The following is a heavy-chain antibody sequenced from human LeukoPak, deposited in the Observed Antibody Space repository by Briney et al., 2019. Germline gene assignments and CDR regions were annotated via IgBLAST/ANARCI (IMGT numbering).Heavy chain of an antibody. V-gene: IGHV1-2*02. CDR2: INPHTGGT. J-gene: IGHJ4*02. Sequence: ASVTVSCMASGYTFTGYYMHWVRQAPGQGLEWMGWINPHTGGTNYAQKFQGRVTMTRDTSISTAYMELSRLRSDDTAVYYCGRVVGGNYYGSETDDYWGQGTLVTVSS. CDR1: GYTFTGYY. CDR3: GRVVGGNYYGSETDDY. D-gene: IGHD3-10*01.